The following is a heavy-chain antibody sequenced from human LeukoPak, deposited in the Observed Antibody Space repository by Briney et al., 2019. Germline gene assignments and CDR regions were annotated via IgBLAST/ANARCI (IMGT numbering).Heavy chain of an antibody. J-gene: IGHJ4*02. CDR2: INPSGGST. D-gene: IGHD3-10*01. Sequence: GASVKVSCKTSGYTFISYYMHWVRQAPGQGLEWMGIINPSGGSTSYAQKFQGRVTMTRDMSTSTVYMELSSLRSEDTAVYYCARIHYYGSGSYYNQAFDYWGQGTLVTVSS. CDR3: ARIHYYGSGSYYNQAFDY. CDR1: GYTFISYY. V-gene: IGHV1-46*01.